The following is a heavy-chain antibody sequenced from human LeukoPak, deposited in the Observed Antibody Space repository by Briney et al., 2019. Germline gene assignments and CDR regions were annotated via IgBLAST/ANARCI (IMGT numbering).Heavy chain of an antibody. CDR2: IYNTGST. CDR1: GGSISNCY. V-gene: IGHV4-59*01. CDR3: ARRRGWQFDP. J-gene: IGHJ5*02. Sequence: SETLSLTCTISGGSISNCYWTWIRQPPGKGLEWIGYIYNTGSTNYNPSLKSRVTISIDTSKNQFSLKVTSVTAADTAVYYCARRRGWQFDPWGQGTLVTVSS. D-gene: IGHD6-19*01.